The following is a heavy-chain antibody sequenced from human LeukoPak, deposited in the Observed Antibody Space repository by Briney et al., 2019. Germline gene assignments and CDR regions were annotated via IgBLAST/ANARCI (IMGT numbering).Heavy chain of an antibody. V-gene: IGHV4-61*02. CDR2: IYTSGST. CDR1: GGSISSGSYY. J-gene: IGHJ5*02. CDR3: ARGGNYWPQWWFDP. D-gene: IGHD1-26*01. Sequence: SETLSLTCTVSGGSISSGSYYWSWIRQPAGKGLEWIGRIYTSGSTTYNSSLKSRVTISLDTSKNHFSLRLSSVTAADTAVYYCARGGNYWPQWWFDPWGRGTLVSVSS.